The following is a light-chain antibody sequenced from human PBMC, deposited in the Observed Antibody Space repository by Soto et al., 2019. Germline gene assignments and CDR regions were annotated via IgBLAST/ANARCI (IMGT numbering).Light chain of an antibody. CDR2: AAS. V-gene: IGKV1-39*01. J-gene: IGKJ4*01. CDR1: QSISSY. Sequence: DIQMTQSPSSLSASVGDRVTITCRASQSISSYLNWYQQKPGKAPKLLIYAASSLQSGVPSRFCGSGSDTYFTRTISRLQPEDFATYYWQQSYSTPPAFGGGTKVEIK. CDR3: QQSYSTPPA.